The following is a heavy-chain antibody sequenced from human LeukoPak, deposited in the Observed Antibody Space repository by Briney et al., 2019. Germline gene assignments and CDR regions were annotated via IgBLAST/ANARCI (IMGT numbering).Heavy chain of an antibody. CDR2: ISGSGGST. J-gene: IGHJ4*02. Sequence: PGGSLRLSCAASGFTFSYYGMSWVRQAPGKGLEWVSAISGSGGSTFYADSVKGRFTISRDNSKNTLYLQMNSLRAEDTAVYYCAKVNSDIVVVPAGFFDYWGQGTLVTVSS. CDR1: GFTFSYYG. D-gene: IGHD2-2*01. CDR3: AKVNSDIVVVPAGFFDY. V-gene: IGHV3-23*01.